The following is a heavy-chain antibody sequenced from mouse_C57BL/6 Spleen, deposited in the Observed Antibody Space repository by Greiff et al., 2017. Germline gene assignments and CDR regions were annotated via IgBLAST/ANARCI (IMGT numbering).Heavy chain of an antibody. V-gene: IGHV5-17*01. J-gene: IGHJ2*01. CDR3: ARNHYYGSSDFDY. CDR1: GFTFSDYG. Sequence: EVQLVESGGGLVKPGGSLKLSCAASGFTFSDYGMHWVRQAPEKGLEWVAYISSGSSTIYYADTVKGRFTLSRDNAKNTLFLQMTSLRSEDTAMYYCARNHYYGSSDFDYGGQGTTLTVSS. CDR2: ISSGSSTI. D-gene: IGHD1-1*01.